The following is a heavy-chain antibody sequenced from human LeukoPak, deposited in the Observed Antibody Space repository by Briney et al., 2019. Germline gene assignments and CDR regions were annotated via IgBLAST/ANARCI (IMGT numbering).Heavy chain of an antibody. V-gene: IGHV3-48*04. D-gene: IGHD6-19*01. Sequence: GGSLRLSCAASGFTFSNYPMNWVRQAPGKGLEWVSYIGSGGSPIYYADSVRGRFSISRDNAKNSLYLQMNILRAEDTAVYYCAKEGSGYYLDSWGQGTWVTVSP. CDR2: IGSGGSPI. CDR1: GFTFSNYP. J-gene: IGHJ4*02. CDR3: AKEGSGYYLDS.